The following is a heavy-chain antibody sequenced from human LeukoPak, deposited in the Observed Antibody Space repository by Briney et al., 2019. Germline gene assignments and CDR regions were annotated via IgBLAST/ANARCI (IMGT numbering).Heavy chain of an antibody. CDR1: GFTFDDYA. CDR3: AKGVLRFLEWLFDH. D-gene: IGHD3-3*01. J-gene: IGHJ4*02. V-gene: IGHV3-9*03. CDR2: ISWNSGSI. Sequence: GGSLRLSCAASGFTFDDYAMHWVRQAPAKGQEWVSGISWNSGSIGYADSVKGRFTISRDNAKNSLYLQMNSLRAEDMALYYCAKGVLRFLEWLFDHWGQGTLVTVSS.